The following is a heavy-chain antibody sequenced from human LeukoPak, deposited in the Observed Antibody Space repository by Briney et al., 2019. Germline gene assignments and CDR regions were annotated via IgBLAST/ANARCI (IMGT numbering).Heavy chain of an antibody. CDR2: IRYDASNK. V-gene: IGHV3-30*02. D-gene: IGHD2/OR15-2a*01. J-gene: IGHJ5*02. Sequence: PGGSLRLSCAASGFTLSSYGMHWVRQAPGKGLEWVAFIRYDASNKYYADSVKGRFTISRDNSKNTLYLQMNSLRAEDTAIYYCAKDLSANWFDPWGQGTLVTVSS. CDR3: AKDLSANWFDP. CDR1: GFTLSSYG.